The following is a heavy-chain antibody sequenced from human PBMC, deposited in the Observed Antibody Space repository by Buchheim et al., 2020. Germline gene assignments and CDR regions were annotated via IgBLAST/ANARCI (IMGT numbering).Heavy chain of an antibody. CDR1: GFTFSSYG. CDR2: ISYDGSNK. Sequence: QVQLVESGGGVVQPGRSLRLSCAASGFTFSSYGMHWVRQAPGKGLEWVAVISYDGSNKYYADSVKGRFTISRDNSKNMLYLQMNSLRAEDTAVYYCAKAESTIFGVVTTFDYWGQGTL. J-gene: IGHJ4*02. CDR3: AKAESTIFGVVTTFDY. D-gene: IGHD3-3*01. V-gene: IGHV3-30*18.